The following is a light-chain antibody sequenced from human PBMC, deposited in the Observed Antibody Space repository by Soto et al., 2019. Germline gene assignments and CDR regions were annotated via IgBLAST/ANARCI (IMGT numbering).Light chain of an antibody. J-gene: IGLJ1*01. Sequence: SVLTQPASVSGSPGQSITISCTGTSSDVGGYNYVSWYQQHPGKAPKLMIYEVSNRPSGVSNRVSGSKSGNTASLTISGLQAEEEADYYCSSYTSSSTYVFGTGTKLTVL. CDR2: EVS. V-gene: IGLV2-14*01. CDR3: SSYTSSSTYV. CDR1: SSDVGGYNY.